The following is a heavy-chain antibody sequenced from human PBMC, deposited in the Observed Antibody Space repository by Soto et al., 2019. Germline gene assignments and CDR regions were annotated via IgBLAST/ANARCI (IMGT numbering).Heavy chain of an antibody. V-gene: IGHV1-2*02. CDR2: VRPNSGGT. J-gene: IGHJ6*02. CDR3: AKELQWGMDV. CDR1: GYTFSVYH. D-gene: IGHD4-4*01. Sequence: ASVKVSCQASGYTFSVYHMHGVRQAPRQGLEWMGWVRPNSGGTNYAQSFEGRVTMTRDTSINTAYMELSRLTSDDTAVYYGAKELQWGMDVWGQGTTVTVSS.